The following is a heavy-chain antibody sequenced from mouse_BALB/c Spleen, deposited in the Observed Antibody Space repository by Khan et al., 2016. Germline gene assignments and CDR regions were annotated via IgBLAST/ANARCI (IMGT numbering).Heavy chain of an antibody. J-gene: IGHJ3*01. Sequence: EVELVESGPGLVKPSQSLSLTCSVTGYSITSGYYWNWIRQFPGNKLEWMGYISYDGSNNYNPSLKNRISITRDTSKNQFFLKLNSVTTEDTATYYSATYGNYEGFAYWGQGTLVTVSA. D-gene: IGHD2-1*01. CDR2: ISYDGSN. CDR3: ATYGNYEGFAY. V-gene: IGHV3-6*02. CDR1: GYSITSGYY.